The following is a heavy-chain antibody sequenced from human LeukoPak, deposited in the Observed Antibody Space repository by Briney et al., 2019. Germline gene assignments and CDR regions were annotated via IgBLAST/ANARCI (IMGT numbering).Heavy chain of an antibody. CDR1: GGSISSYY. V-gene: IGHV4-59*01. Sequence: SETLSLTCTVSGGSISSYYWSWVRQPPGKGLEGIGYIYFSGSTNYNPSLTSRVTISVDTSKNQFSLKLSSVTAADTAVYYCARDNGSGSLDWFDPWGQGTLVTVSS. J-gene: IGHJ5*02. D-gene: IGHD3-10*01. CDR2: IYFSGST. CDR3: ARDNGSGSLDWFDP.